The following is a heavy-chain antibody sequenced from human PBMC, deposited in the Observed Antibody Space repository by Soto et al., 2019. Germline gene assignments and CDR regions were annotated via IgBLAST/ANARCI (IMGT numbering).Heavy chain of an antibody. CDR1: GDSISSSSQY. V-gene: IGHV4-39*01. CDR2: IHYSGTS. Sequence: QVQLQESGPGLVKPSETLSLTCSVSGDSISSSSQYWGWIRQPPGKGLEWIGSIHYSGTSYYSPSLKSRVTIFVDTSKNQLSLKLSSVTAADTAVYYCARHWIAGSSIPWGQGTLVTVSS. J-gene: IGHJ5*02. CDR3: ARHWIAGSSIP. D-gene: IGHD2-21*01.